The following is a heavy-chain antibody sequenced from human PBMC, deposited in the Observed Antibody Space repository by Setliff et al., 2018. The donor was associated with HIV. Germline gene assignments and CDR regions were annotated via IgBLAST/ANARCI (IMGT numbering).Heavy chain of an antibody. J-gene: IGHJ5*02. Sequence: SETLSLTCDVSGVSINSGDYSWNWIRQPAGKRLEWIGHVHSNGFKKYNSSLESRVDISVDTSKNQFSLKLRSVTAADTAVYYCATYADRESNRFDPWGQGSLVTVSS. V-gene: IGHV4-61*09. CDR2: VHSNGFK. D-gene: IGHD3-10*01. CDR3: ATYADRESNRFDP. CDR1: GVSINSGDYS.